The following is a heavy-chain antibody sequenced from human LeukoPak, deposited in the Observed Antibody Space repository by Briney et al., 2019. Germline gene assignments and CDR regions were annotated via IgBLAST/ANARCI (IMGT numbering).Heavy chain of an antibody. Sequence: GGSLRLSCVATGFTFDEHTIHWVRQRPGKGLEWVSLVTWEGFAFYGDSVKGRFTVSRDRKENSVFLQMNSLNPEDSAVYFCVRDALPHCASSSCYQFDYWGQGTLVTVSS. J-gene: IGHJ4*02. CDR1: GFTFDEHT. V-gene: IGHV3-43*01. CDR3: VRDALPHCASSSCYQFDY. D-gene: IGHD2-2*01. CDR2: VTWEGFA.